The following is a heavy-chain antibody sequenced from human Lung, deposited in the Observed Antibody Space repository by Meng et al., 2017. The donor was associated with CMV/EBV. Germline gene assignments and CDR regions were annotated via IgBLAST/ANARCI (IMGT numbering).Heavy chain of an antibody. Sequence: QVQLVQSGAEVKKPGASVEVSCKASGYTLTTFGINWVRQAPGQGLEWMGWINAYNGDTNYAQTLQGRVTMTTDTSTSTAYMELRSPRSDDTAVYYCARVEVGITSGDYWGQGTLVTVSS. CDR1: GYTLTTFG. V-gene: IGHV1-18*01. D-gene: IGHD1-26*01. J-gene: IGHJ4*02. CDR3: ARVEVGITSGDY. CDR2: INAYNGDT.